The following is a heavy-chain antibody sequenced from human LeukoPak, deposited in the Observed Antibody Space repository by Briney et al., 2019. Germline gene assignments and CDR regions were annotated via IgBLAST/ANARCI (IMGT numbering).Heavy chain of an antibody. D-gene: IGHD3-22*01. CDR1: GFTFSSHN. CDR3: AKDQGFDYYDSSGYYLDY. V-gene: IGHV3-21*01. CDR2: ISGRGNYI. Sequence: GGSLSLPCAPSGFTFSSHNMNWVRQAPGKGLEWVSSISGRGNYIFYADSVKGRFTISRDSAKNSLSLQMNSLRAEDTAVYYCAKDQGFDYYDSSGYYLDYWGQGTLVTVSS. J-gene: IGHJ4*02.